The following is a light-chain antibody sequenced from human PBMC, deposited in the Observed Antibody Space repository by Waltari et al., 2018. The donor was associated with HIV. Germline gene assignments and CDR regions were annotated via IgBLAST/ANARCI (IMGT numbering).Light chain of an antibody. V-gene: IGLV2-14*01. Sequence: QSALTQPASVSGSPGQSLTIPRTGTSGDVGGYNYVSWYQQHPGKAPKLMIYDVSNRPSGVSYRFSGSKSGNTASLTISGLQAEDEADYYCSSYTTSSTWVFGGGTKLTVL. CDR2: DVS. CDR1: SGDVGGYNY. CDR3: SSYTTSSTWV. J-gene: IGLJ3*02.